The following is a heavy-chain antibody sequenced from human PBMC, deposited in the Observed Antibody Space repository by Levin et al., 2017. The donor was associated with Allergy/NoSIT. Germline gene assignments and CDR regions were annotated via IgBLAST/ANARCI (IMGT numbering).Heavy chain of an antibody. V-gene: IGHV3-30*18. CDR1: GFTFSSYG. CDR3: AKQRIFGVGSNDGMDV. D-gene: IGHD3-3*01. J-gene: IGHJ6*02. Sequence: GGSLRLSCAASGFTFSSYGMNWVRQAPGKGLEWVAFISDDGSNNYFLESVKGRFTISSDTSQNTLYLQMNSLRPDDKAVYDGAKQRIFGVGSNDGMDVGGQGTTVTVSS. CDR2: ISDDGSNN.